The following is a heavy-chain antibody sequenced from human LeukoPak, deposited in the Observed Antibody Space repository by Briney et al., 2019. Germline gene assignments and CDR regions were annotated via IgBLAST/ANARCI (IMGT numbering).Heavy chain of an antibody. CDR1: GFTFSSYS. J-gene: IGHJ4*02. V-gene: IGHV3-30*02. CDR2: IRYDGSNK. Sequence: GGSLRLSCAASGFTFSSYSMNWVRQAPGKGLEWVAFIRYDGSNKYYADSVKGRFTISRDNSKNTLYLQMNSLRAEDTAVYYCALPFDYGDYLDYWGQGTLVTVSS. D-gene: IGHD4-17*01. CDR3: ALPFDYGDYLDY.